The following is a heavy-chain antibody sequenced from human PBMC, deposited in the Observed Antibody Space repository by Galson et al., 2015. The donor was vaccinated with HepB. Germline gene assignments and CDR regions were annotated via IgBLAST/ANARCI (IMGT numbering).Heavy chain of an antibody. D-gene: IGHD3-10*01. J-gene: IGHJ3*02. CDR2: ISSSGDTI. V-gene: IGHV3-11*01. CDR3: AKHGAWGGSGWNALDI. Sequence: SLRLSCAASGFTFSDYYMSWIRQAPGKGLEWVSYISSSGDTINYADSVKGRITISRDNAKNSLYLQMNTLRADDTAVYYCAKHGAWGGSGWNALDIWGQGTKVTVSS. CDR1: GFTFSDYY.